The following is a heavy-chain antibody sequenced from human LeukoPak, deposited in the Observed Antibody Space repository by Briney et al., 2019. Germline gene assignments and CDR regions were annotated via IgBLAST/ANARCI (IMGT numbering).Heavy chain of an antibody. D-gene: IGHD4-17*01. CDR3: AKSFGDYANFDY. Sequence: GGSLRLSCAASGFTVSSNYMSWVRQAPGKGLEWVSAISGSGGSTYYADSVKGRFTISRDNSKNTLYLQMNSLRAEDTAVYYCAKSFGDYANFDYWGQGTLVTVSS. CDR2: ISGSGGST. CDR1: GFTVSSNY. J-gene: IGHJ4*02. V-gene: IGHV3-23*01.